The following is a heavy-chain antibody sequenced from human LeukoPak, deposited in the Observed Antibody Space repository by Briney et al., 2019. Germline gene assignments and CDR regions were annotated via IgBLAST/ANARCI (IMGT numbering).Heavy chain of an antibody. Sequence: GGSLRLSCAASGLTLSSHDMNWVRLAPGKGLEWVSRITGNGGIIDYADSVKGRFTISRDNSKNTVYLQMNSLRVEDTAIYYCAKDSSGWGRFDYWGQGTLVTVSS. J-gene: IGHJ4*02. CDR1: GLTLSSHD. V-gene: IGHV3-23*01. D-gene: IGHD6-19*01. CDR2: ITGNGGII. CDR3: AKDSSGWGRFDY.